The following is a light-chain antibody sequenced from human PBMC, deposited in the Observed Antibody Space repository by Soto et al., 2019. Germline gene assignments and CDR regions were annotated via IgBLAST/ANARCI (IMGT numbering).Light chain of an antibody. J-gene: IGLJ2*01. V-gene: IGLV2-8*01. Sequence: QSALTQPPSASGSPGQAVTISCTGTTSDVGGYNYVSWYQQHPGKAPKLMIYEVSKRPSGVPDRFSGSKSGNAASLTVSGLQAEDEADYYCSSYADTDIVVFGGGTKVTVL. CDR3: SSYADTDIVV. CDR1: TSDVGGYNY. CDR2: EVS.